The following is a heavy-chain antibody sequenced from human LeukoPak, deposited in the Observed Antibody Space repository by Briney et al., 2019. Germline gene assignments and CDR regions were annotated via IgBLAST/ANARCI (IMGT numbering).Heavy chain of an antibody. CDR2: IIPIFGTA. CDR1: GGTFSSYA. CDR3: ARDRRIVVVPAAIDARDAFDI. V-gene: IGHV1-69*05. D-gene: IGHD2-2*02. Sequence: ASVKVSCKASGGTFSSYAISWVQQAPGQGLEWMGGIIPIFGTANYAQKFQGRVTITTDESTSTAYMELSSLRSEDTAVYHCARDRRIVVVPAAIDARDAFDIWGQGTMVTVSS. J-gene: IGHJ3*02.